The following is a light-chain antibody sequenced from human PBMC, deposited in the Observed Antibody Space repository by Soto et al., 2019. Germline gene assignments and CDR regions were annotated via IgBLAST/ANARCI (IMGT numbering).Light chain of an antibody. V-gene: IGLV2-23*01. Sequence: QSALTQPASVSGSPGQSITISCSATNSDVGNYPLVSWYRQHPGKAPKLIIYEDNKRPSGVSLRFSGSKSGNTASLTISGLQAEDEAEYYCCSYAGFAVFGGGTQLTVL. CDR2: EDN. CDR3: CSYAGFAV. CDR1: NSDVGNYPL. J-gene: IGLJ2*01.